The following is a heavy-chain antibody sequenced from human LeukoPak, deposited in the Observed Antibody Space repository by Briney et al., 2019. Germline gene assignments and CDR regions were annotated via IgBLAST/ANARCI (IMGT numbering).Heavy chain of an antibody. D-gene: IGHD2-15*01. CDR2: FDPEDGET. CDR3: ATAKGVAALGGQYFNY. Sequence: GASVTVSCKVSGYTLTELSMHWVRQAPGKGREWMGGFDPEDGETIYAQKFQGRVTMTEDTSTDTAFMELSSLRSEDTAVYYCATAKGVAALGGQYFNYWGQGTLVTVSS. J-gene: IGHJ4*02. CDR1: GYTLTELS. V-gene: IGHV1-24*01.